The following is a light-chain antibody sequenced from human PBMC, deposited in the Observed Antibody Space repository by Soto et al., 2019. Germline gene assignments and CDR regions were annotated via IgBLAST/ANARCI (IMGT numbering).Light chain of an antibody. CDR2: DAS. V-gene: IGKV1-5*01. CDR3: QQYHTYTNT. J-gene: IGKJ5*01. CDR1: QNIRTW. Sequence: EIQMTQSPSTVSASVVDRVTITCRASQNIRTWLAWHQQKPGKAPRLLIYDASTLDSGVPSRFSGRGSGTEFTLTISSLQPDDLATYYCQQYHTYTNTFGQGTRLEIK.